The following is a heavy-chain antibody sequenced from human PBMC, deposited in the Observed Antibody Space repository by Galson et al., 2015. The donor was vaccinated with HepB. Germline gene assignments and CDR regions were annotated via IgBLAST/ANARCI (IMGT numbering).Heavy chain of an antibody. CDR2: IKQDGSEK. D-gene: IGHD6-6*01. CDR1: GFTFSGYW. J-gene: IGHJ6*02. Sequence: SLRLSCAASGFTFSGYWMSWVRQAPGKGLEWVANIKQDGSEKYYVDSVKGRFTISRDNAKNSLSLQMNSLRAEDTAVYYCARESGQLADVWYYYYHGMAVCGQGTTLTASS. V-gene: IGHV3-7*01. CDR3: ARESGQLADVWYYYYHGMAV.